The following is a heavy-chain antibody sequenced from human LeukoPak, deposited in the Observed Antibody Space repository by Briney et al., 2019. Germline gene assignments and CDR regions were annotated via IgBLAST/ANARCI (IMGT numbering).Heavy chain of an antibody. CDR2: ISYDGSNK. Sequence: PGGSLRLSCAASGFTFSSYAMHWVRQAPGKGLEWVAVISYDGSNKYYADSVKGRFTISRDNSKNTLYLQMNGLRAEDTAVYYCARDVEQLGPFDIWGQGTMVTVSS. J-gene: IGHJ3*02. CDR3: ARDVEQLGPFDI. CDR1: GFTFSSYA. V-gene: IGHV3-30-3*01. D-gene: IGHD6-13*01.